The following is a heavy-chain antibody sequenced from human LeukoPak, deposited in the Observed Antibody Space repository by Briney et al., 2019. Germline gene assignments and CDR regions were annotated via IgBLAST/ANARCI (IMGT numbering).Heavy chain of an antibody. D-gene: IGHD4-17*01. CDR3: TRDRHDYGDVSES. V-gene: IGHV3-21*01. J-gene: IGHJ5*02. Sequence: GGSLRLSCAASGFTVSTNYMSWVRQAPGKGLEWVSSISRTSSHIYYGDSVRGRFTISRDNSKNTLYLQMDSLRAEDTGVYYCTRDRHDYGDVSESWGQGTLVLVSS. CDR1: GFTVSTNY. CDR2: ISRTSSHI.